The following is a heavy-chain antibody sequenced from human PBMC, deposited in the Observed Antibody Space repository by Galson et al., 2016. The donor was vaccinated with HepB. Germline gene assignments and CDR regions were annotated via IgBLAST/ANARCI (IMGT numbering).Heavy chain of an antibody. CDR1: GFTVSDNH. J-gene: IGHJ4*02. CDR3: AKTDSSGGMY. CDR2: IFGRGNT. Sequence: SLRLSCAAAGFTVSDNHVTWIRQAPGKGLECVSVIFGRGNTYYADSVKGRFTISRDNSKNTLYLQMNSLRAEDTAVYYCAKTDSSGGMYWGQGTLVTVSS. V-gene: IGHV3-66*03. D-gene: IGHD6-19*01.